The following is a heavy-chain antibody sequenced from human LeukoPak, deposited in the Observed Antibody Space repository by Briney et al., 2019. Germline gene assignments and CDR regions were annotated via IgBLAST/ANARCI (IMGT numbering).Heavy chain of an antibody. CDR1: GGSISSYY. D-gene: IGHD6-13*01. Sequence: PSETLSLTCTVSGGSISSYYWNWIRQPPGKGLEWIGYIYHSGSTNYNPSLMSRVTISVDTSKNQFSLNLRSVTAADTAVYYCAKDLASSSGFDYWGQGTLVTVSS. CDR3: AKDLASSSGFDY. J-gene: IGHJ4*02. V-gene: IGHV4-59*01. CDR2: IYHSGST.